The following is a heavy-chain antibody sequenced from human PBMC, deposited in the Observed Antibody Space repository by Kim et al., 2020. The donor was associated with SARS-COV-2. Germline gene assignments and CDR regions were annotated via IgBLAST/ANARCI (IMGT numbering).Heavy chain of an antibody. CDR3: AKEVIPAAIVGAFDI. CDR2: ISCSGDTT. V-gene: IGHV3-23*01. J-gene: IGHJ3*02. CDR1: GFTFSNFA. D-gene: IGHD2-2*01. Sequence: GGSLRLSCAASGFTFSNFAMSWVRQAPGKGLEWVSAISCSGDTTYYTDSVKGRFTIARDNSKNTLYLQTNSLRAEDTAVYYCAKEVIPAAIVGAFDIWGQGTMVTGS.